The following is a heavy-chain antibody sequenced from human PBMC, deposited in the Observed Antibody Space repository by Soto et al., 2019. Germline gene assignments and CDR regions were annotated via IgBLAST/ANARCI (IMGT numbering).Heavy chain of an antibody. D-gene: IGHD1-7*01. V-gene: IGHV3-53*01. CDR3: AGASNFNYAFEY. CDR1: GFTVKGNY. J-gene: IGHJ4*02. Sequence: GGSLRLSCAPSGFTVKGNYVGWARQASGKEVERVSIIFSGGMTYYADSVKGRFTISKDISKNTLSLQMNSLRADDTAVYFCAGASNFNYAFEYWGRGTPVTVSS. CDR2: IFSGGMT.